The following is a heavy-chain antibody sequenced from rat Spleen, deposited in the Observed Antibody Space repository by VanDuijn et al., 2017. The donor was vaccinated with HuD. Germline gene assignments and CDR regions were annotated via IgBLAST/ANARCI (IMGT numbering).Heavy chain of an antibody. CDR3: ATTPLYYSGDPYYFDY. J-gene: IGHJ2*01. CDR2: LSPSGYNT. Sequence: VQLKESGPGLVQPGRSLNFSCAASGFTFNNYGMHWTRQAPTKGLEWVASLSPSGYNTFYRDSVKGRFTISRDIAKSTLYLQMDSLRSEDTATYYCATTPLYYSGDPYYFDYWGQGVMVTVSS. CDR1: GFTFNNYG. D-gene: IGHD1-1*01. V-gene: IGHV5-19*01.